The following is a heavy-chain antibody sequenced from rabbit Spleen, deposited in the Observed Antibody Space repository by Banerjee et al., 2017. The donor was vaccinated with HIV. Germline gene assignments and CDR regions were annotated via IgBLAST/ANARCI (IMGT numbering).Heavy chain of an antibody. V-gene: IGHV1S40*01. CDR3: VREAGYGGYGDANL. CDR1: GFSFSSSDY. J-gene: IGHJ4*01. CDR2: IEPIFGNT. Sequence: QSLEESGGDLVKPGASLTLTCTASGFSFSSSDYMCWVRQAPGKGLEWIGYIEPIFGNTYYANWVNGRFTISSHNAQNTLYLQLNSLTAADTATYFCVREAGYGGYGDANLWGQGTLVTVS. D-gene: IGHD6-1*01.